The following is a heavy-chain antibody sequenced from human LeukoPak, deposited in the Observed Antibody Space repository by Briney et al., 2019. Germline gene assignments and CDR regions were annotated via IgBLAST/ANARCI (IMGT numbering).Heavy chain of an antibody. CDR1: GFTFSSYS. J-gene: IGHJ4*02. D-gene: IGHD6-19*01. V-gene: IGHV3-21*01. Sequence: PGGSLRLSCAASGFTFSSYSMNWVRQAPGKGLEWVSSISSSSSYIYYADSVKDRFTISRDNAKNSLYLQMNSLRAEDTAVYYCARGPVYSSGLSDDWGQGTLVTVSS. CDR2: ISSSSSYI. CDR3: ARGPVYSSGLSDD.